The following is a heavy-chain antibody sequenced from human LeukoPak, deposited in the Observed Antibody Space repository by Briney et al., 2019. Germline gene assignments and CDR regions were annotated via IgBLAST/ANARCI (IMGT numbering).Heavy chain of an antibody. Sequence: GGSLRLSCTASGFTFGDYAMSWFRQAPGKGLEWEGFIRSKAYGGTTEYAASVKGRFTISRDDSKSIAYLQMNSLKTEDTAVYYCTRDQAGEDYYYYGMDVWGQGTTVTASS. CDR2: IRSKAYGGTT. D-gene: IGHD6-19*01. V-gene: IGHV3-49*03. J-gene: IGHJ6*02. CDR1: GFTFGDYA. CDR3: TRDQAGEDYYYYGMDV.